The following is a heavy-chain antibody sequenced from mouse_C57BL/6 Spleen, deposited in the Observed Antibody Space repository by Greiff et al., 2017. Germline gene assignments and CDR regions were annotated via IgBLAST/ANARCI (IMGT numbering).Heavy chain of an antibody. D-gene: IGHD2-4*01. CDR2: INPSNGGT. J-gene: IGHJ4*01. CDR3: ARSRNYDYDDAMDY. V-gene: IGHV1-53*01. Sequence: VQLQQSGTELVKPGASVKLSCKASGYTFTSYWMHWVKQRPGQGLEWIGNINPSNGGTNYNEKFKSKATLTVDKSSSTAYMQLSSLTSEDSAVYHCARSRNYDYDDAMDYWGQGTSVTVSS. CDR1: GYTFTSYW.